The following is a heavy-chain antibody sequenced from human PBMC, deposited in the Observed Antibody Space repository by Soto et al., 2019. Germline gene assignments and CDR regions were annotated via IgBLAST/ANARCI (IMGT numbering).Heavy chain of an antibody. CDR1: GYTFTSYG. CDR2: ISAYNGNT. V-gene: IGHV1-18*01. CDR3: ARPDKSKNWFDT. J-gene: IGHJ5*02. Sequence: ASVKVACKASGYTFTSYGIGWVRQAPGQGLEWMGGISAYNGNTNYAQKLQGRVTMTTDTSTSTAYMELRSLRSDDTAVYYCARPDKSKNWFDTCGQATLPTGPS.